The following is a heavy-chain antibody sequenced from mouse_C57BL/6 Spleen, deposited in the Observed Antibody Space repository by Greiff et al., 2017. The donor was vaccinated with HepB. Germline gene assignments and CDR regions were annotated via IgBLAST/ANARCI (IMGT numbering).Heavy chain of an antibody. Sequence: EVMLVESEGGLVQPGSSMKLSCTASGFTFSDYYMAWVRQVPEKGLEWVANINYDGSSTYYLDSLKSRFIISRDNAKNILYLQMSSLKSEDTATYYCARGRYPYWYFDVWGTGTTVTVSS. CDR1: GFTFSDYY. J-gene: IGHJ1*03. D-gene: IGHD5-1-1*01. V-gene: IGHV5-16*01. CDR2: INYDGSST. CDR3: ARGRYPYWYFDV.